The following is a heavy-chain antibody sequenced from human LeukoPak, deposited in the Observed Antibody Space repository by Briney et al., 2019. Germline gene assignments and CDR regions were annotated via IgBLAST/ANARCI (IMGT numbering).Heavy chain of an antibody. D-gene: IGHD5-18*01. CDR3: AKRDREYSYGYVYYFDY. CDR1: GFTFSSYG. V-gene: IGHV3-30*18. CDR2: ISYDGSNK. Sequence: PGRSLRLSCAASGFTFSSYGMHWVRQAPGKGLEWVAVISYDGSNKYYADSVKGRFTISRDNSKNTLYLQMNSLRAEDTAVYYCAKRDREYSYGYVYYFDYWGQGTLVTVSS. J-gene: IGHJ4*02.